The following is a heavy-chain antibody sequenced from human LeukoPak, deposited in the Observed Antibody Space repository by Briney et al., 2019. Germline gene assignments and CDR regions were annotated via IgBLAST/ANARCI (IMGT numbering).Heavy chain of an antibody. D-gene: IGHD1-26*01. V-gene: IGHV3-23*01. CDR3: AKDRVGPFDY. J-gene: IGHJ4*02. CDR2: ISGSGGST. Sequence: GGSLRLSCTGSGFTFSSYAMSWVRQAPGKGLEWVSAISGSGGSTYYADSVKGRSTISRDNSKNTLYLQMNSLRAEDTAVYYCAKDRVGPFDYWGQGTLVTVSS. CDR1: GFTFSSYA.